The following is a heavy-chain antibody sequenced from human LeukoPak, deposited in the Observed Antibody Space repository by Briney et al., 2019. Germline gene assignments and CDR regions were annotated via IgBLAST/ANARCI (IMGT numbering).Heavy chain of an antibody. CDR1: GYTFTSYA. Sequence: ASVKVSCKASGYTFTSYAMNWVRQAPGQGLEWMGWINTNTGNPTYAQGFTGRFVFSLDTSVSTAYLQISSLKAEDTAVYYCASNTGYSSGWYLYYYYYYYMDVWGKGTTVTVSS. J-gene: IGHJ6*03. CDR2: INTNTGNP. CDR3: ASNTGYSSGWYLYYYYYYYMDV. D-gene: IGHD6-19*01. V-gene: IGHV7-4-1*02.